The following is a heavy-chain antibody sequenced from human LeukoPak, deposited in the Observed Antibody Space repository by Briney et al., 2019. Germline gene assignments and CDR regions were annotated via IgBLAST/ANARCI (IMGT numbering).Heavy chain of an antibody. CDR1: GFSFSDNY. CDR3: GRSRLGYAYVY. Sequence: PGGSLRLSCAASGFSFSDNYMSWVRQAPGKGLEWISYISGNSGYTKYADSVEGRFTIYRDNARKSLYLQMNNVTADDTAVYYCGRSRLGYAYVYWGQGTLVTVSS. CDR2: ISGNSGYT. D-gene: IGHD5-18*01. V-gene: IGHV3-11*03. J-gene: IGHJ4*02.